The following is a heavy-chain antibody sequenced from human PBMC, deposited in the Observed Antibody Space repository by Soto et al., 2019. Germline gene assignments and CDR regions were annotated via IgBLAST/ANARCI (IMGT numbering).Heavy chain of an antibody. V-gene: IGHV1-69*13. D-gene: IGHD3-22*01. CDR1: GGTFSSYA. CDR2: IIPIFGTA. CDR3: AVRGDYYDSSGTIGQEVCFDY. Sequence: SVKVSCKASGGTFSSYAISWVRQAPGQGLEWMGGIIPIFGTANYAQKFQGRVTITADESTSTAYMELSSLRSEDTAVYYCAVRGDYYDSSGTIGQEVCFDYWGQGTLVTVYS. J-gene: IGHJ4*02.